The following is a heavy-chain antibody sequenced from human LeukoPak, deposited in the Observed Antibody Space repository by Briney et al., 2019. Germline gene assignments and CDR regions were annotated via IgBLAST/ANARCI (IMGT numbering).Heavy chain of an antibody. CDR2: IYYSGST. D-gene: IGHD1-26*01. CDR1: GGSISSYY. V-gene: IGHV4-59*01. Sequence: SETLSLTCTVSGGSISSYYWSWIRQPPGKGPEWVGYIYYSGSTNYNPSLKSRVTISIDTSKNQFSLKLSSMTAADTAVYYCARMRMGFTDIDYWGQGTLVTVSS. J-gene: IGHJ4*02. CDR3: ARMRMGFTDIDY.